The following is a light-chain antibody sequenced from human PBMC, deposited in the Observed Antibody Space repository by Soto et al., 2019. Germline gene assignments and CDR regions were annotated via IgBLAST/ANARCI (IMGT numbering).Light chain of an antibody. V-gene: IGLV1-44*01. CDR3: ASWDDGLEGHV. Sequence: QSVLTQPPSASATPGQGVTISCSGSSSNIGSNAVSWYQHLPGTAPRLLIYFNNQRSSGVPDRFSGSKSGTSASLAISGLQSADEADYYCASWDDGLEGHVFGTGTKVTVL. CDR2: FNN. J-gene: IGLJ1*01. CDR1: SSNIGSNA.